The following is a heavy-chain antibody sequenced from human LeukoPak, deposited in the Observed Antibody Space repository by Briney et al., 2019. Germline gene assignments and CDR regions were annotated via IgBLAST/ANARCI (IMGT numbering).Heavy chain of an antibody. CDR2: FDPEDGET. Sequence: ASVKVSCKVSGYTLTELSMHWVRQAPGKGLEWMGGFDPEDGETIYAQKFQGRVTMTEDTSTDTAYMELSSLRSEDTAVYYCAKLVTMIVVAGHAFDIWGQGTMVTVSS. V-gene: IGHV1-24*01. CDR1: GYTLTELS. J-gene: IGHJ3*02. D-gene: IGHD3-22*01. CDR3: AKLVTMIVVAGHAFDI.